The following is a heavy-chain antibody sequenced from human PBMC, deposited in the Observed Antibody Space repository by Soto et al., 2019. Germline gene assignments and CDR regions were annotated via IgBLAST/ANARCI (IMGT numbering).Heavy chain of an antibody. CDR3: VKDEGASGTYGLTYYFDY. Sequence: QVQLVESGGGVVQPGGSLRVSCEASGFTFSAYGIHWVRQAPGKGLEWVGVIAYDGHFANYVDSVKGRFNISRDNSKNTLYLQMNSLRSEDTAVYFCVKDEGASGTYGLTYYFDYWGQGTLVTVSS. V-gene: IGHV3-30*18. CDR1: GFTFSAYG. CDR2: IAYDGHFA. D-gene: IGHD1-26*01. J-gene: IGHJ4*02.